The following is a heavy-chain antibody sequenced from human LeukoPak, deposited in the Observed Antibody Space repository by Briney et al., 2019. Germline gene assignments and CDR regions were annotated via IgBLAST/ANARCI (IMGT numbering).Heavy chain of an antibody. CDR2: ISGSGDST. D-gene: IGHD6-19*01. V-gene: IGHV3-23*01. J-gene: IGHJ4*02. CDR3: AKAYSSGWYDY. Sequence: GGTLRLSCAASGFTFSNYGMSWVRQAPGKGLEWVSLISGSGDSTYYADSVKGRFTISRDNSKNTLYLQMNSLRAEDTAIYYCAKAYSSGWYDYWGQGTLVTVSS. CDR1: GFTFSNYG.